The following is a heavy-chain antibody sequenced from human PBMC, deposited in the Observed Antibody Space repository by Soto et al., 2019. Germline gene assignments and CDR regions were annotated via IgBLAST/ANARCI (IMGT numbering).Heavy chain of an antibody. CDR1: GYTFTSYA. Sequence: ASVKVSCKASGYTFTSYALHWVRQAPGQSLEWMGWIDGVNGNTKYSQRFQGRITIARDTSANTAYMELSSLRSEDTAVYYCARVQYSSGWYLPEYFQHWGQGTLVTVSS. V-gene: IGHV1-3*01. CDR2: IDGVNGNT. J-gene: IGHJ1*01. CDR3: ARVQYSSGWYLPEYFQH. D-gene: IGHD6-19*01.